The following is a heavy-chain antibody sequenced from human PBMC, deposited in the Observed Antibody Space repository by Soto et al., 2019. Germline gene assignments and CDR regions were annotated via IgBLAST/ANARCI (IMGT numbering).Heavy chain of an antibody. Sequence: EVQLLXSGGGLVQPGXSLXXSCAASXFTFSSYAMSWVRQAPGKGXXXXXXISGSGGSTYYADSVKGRFTISRDXXXXXXXXXXXXXXXXXXXXXXCAKDPSSLGGLRLGELSFPYFDYWGQGTLVTVSS. CDR1: XFTFSSYA. J-gene: IGHJ4*02. CDR2: ISGSGGST. V-gene: IGHV3-23*01. CDR3: AKDPSSLGGLRLGELSFPYFDY. D-gene: IGHD3-16*02.